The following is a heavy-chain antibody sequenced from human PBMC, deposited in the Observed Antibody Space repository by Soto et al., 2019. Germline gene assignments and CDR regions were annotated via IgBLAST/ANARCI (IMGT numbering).Heavy chain of an antibody. V-gene: IGHV2-70*11. D-gene: IGHD3-9*01. J-gene: IGHJ4*02. Sequence: SGPTLVNPTQTLTLTCTFSGFSLSTSGMCVSWIRQPPGKALEWLARIDWDDEKYYSTSLKTRLTISKDTSKNQVVLTMTNMDPVDTSSYYCARTREYDVLTVLYGDYWGQGTLVTVSS. CDR1: GFSLSTSGMC. CDR3: ARTREYDVLTVLYGDY. CDR2: IDWDDEK.